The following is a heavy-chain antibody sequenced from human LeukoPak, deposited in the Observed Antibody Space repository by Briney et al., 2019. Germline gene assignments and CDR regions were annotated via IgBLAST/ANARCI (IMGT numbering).Heavy chain of an antibody. D-gene: IGHD3-10*01. Sequence: GGSLRLSCGVPGFTFSSNWMSWVRQAPGKGLEWVANIKQDGSEKYYVDSVKGRFTISRDNAKNSLFLQMNSLRAEDTAVYYCARDGPPLLWFGEGYFDYWGQGTLVTVSS. J-gene: IGHJ4*02. CDR3: ARDGPPLLWFGEGYFDY. CDR2: IKQDGSEK. V-gene: IGHV3-7*01. CDR1: GFTFSSNW.